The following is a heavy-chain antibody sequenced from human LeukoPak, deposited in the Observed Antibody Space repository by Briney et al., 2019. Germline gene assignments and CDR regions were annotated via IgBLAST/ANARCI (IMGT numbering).Heavy chain of an antibody. Sequence: EASVKVSCKASGYTFTSYYMHWVRQAPGQGLEWMGIINPSGGSTSYAQKFQGRVTMTRDTSTSTVHMELSRLRSDDTAVYYCARGPPSVVDYDFWSGYYIADYYYYMDVWGKGTTVTVSS. CDR3: ARGPPSVVDYDFWSGYYIADYYYYMDV. J-gene: IGHJ6*03. CDR2: INPSGGST. D-gene: IGHD3-3*01. V-gene: IGHV1-46*01. CDR1: GYTFTSYY.